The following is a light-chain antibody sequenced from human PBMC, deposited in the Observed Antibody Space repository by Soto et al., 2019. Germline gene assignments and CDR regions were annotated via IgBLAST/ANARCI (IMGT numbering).Light chain of an antibody. Sequence: DIQMTQSPSTLSASVGDRVTITCGASQSISSWLAWYQQKPGKDPKLLIYKASSLESGVPSRFSGSGSGTEFTLTISRLQTDDFATYYCQQYNSYSRTFGPGTRWIS. CDR1: QSISSW. CDR2: KAS. CDR3: QQYNSYSRT. J-gene: IGKJ1*01. V-gene: IGKV1-5*03.